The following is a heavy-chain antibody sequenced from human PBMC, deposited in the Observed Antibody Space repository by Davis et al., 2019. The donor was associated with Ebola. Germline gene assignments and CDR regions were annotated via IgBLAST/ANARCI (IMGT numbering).Heavy chain of an antibody. CDR1: GYTFTSYY. CDR3: ARDLIQLWHNYYYYYGMDV. D-gene: IGHD5-18*01. Sequence: ASVKVSCKASGYTFTSYYMHWVRQAPGQGLEWMGIINPSGGSTSYAQKFQGRVTMTRDTSTSTVYMELSSLRSEDTAVYYCARDLIQLWHNYYYYYGMDVWGQGTTVTVSS. CDR2: INPSGGST. V-gene: IGHV1-46*01. J-gene: IGHJ6*02.